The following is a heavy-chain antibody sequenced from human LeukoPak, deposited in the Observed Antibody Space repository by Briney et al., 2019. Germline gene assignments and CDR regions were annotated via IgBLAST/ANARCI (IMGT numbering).Heavy chain of an antibody. CDR3: ARGRVSSSTWYSTYYYYFYMNV. Sequence: SQTLSLTCTVSGGSISSGSYYWSWIRQPAGKGLEWIGYVNHTGSTNFYPSLNGRVSISRDTSKNLFSLRLRSVTAADTAVYFCARGRVSSSTWYSTYYYYFYMNVWGKGTTVTVSS. J-gene: IGHJ6*03. CDR1: GGSISSGSYY. V-gene: IGHV4-61*10. CDR2: VNHTGST. D-gene: IGHD1-1*01.